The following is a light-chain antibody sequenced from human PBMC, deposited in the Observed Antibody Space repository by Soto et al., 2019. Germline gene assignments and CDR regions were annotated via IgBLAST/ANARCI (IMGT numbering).Light chain of an antibody. V-gene: IGLV1-36*01. CDR2: HDD. Sequence: QSVLTQPPSVSEAPRQRVTISCSGSSSNIGKNAVNWYQQFPGKAPKLLVYHDDLLPSGVSDRFSCSKSGTSASLAISGLQSEDEGDYYCATWDDSLNAWVFGGGTKLTVL. J-gene: IGLJ3*02. CDR1: SSNIGKNA. CDR3: ATWDDSLNAWV.